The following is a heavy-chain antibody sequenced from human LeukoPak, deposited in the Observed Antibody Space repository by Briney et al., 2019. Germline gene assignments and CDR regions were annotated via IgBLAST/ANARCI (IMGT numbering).Heavy chain of an antibody. J-gene: IGHJ4*02. D-gene: IGHD1-26*01. V-gene: IGHV3-20*04. CDR3: ARDIPKWEPFDY. Sequence: GGSLRLSCAASGFTFDDHGMSWVRQVPGKGLEWVSGINCNGGSTGYADSVKGRFTISRDYARNALFLHMNSLRANDSAVYYCARDIPKWEPFDYWGQGTLVTVSS. CDR1: GFTFDDHG. CDR2: INCNGGST.